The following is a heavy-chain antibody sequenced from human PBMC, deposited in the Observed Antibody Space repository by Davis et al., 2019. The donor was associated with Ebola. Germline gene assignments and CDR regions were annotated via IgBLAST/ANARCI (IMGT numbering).Heavy chain of an antibody. CDR1: GFTFSSYW. CDR3: AREGRRSRYGGNPGEPGY. J-gene: IGHJ4*02. CDR2: INSDGSST. V-gene: IGHV3-74*01. Sequence: GESLKISCAASGFTFSSYWMHWVRQAPGKGLVWVSRINSDGSSTSYADSVKGRFTISRDNAKNSLYLQMNSLRAEDTAVYYCAREGRRSRYGGNPGEPGYWGQGTLVTVSS. D-gene: IGHD4-23*01.